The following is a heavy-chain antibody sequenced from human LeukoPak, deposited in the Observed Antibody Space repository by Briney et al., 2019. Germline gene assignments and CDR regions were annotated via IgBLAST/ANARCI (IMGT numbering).Heavy chain of an antibody. D-gene: IGHD3-16*01. CDR1: GFNFDEYA. CDR3: VKDSGDLGTLGAFDV. CDR2: VRWQGDFI. V-gene: IGHV3-9*01. J-gene: IGHJ3*01. Sequence: PGGSLRLSCTVSGFNFDEYAMHWVRHAPGKGLEWVSGVRWQGDFIGYVDSVKGRFIISRDNAKSTLYLQLNSLRLEDTALYYCVKDSGDLGTLGAFDVWGQGTMVTVSS.